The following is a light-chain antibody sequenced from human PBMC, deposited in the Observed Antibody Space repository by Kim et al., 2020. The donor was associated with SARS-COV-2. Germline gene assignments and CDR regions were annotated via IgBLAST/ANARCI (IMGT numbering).Light chain of an antibody. CDR3: QQYKYWPLT. V-gene: IGKV3D-15*01. J-gene: IGKJ4*01. Sequence: GSPGKGAPPPCRAGQVFGANLASYQHKPRQAPRVLFYQASARATGIPARCSGSASGTEFSLCLSSQQSEEFAVYFCQQYKYWPLTLGGGTKVDIK. CDR2: QAS. CDR1: QVFGAN.